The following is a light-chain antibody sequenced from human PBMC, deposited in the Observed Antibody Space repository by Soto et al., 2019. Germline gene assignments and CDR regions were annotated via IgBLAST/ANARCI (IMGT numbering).Light chain of an antibody. V-gene: IGLV1-47*01. J-gene: IGLJ3*02. CDR2: RNN. CDR1: SSNIGSNF. Sequence: QSVLTQPPSASGTPGQRVTISCSGSSSNIGSNFVYWYQQFPGTAPKLLIYRNNQRPSGVPDRFSGSKSDTSASLAISGLPSEDEADYYCAAWDDSLSGWVFGGGTKVTVL. CDR3: AAWDDSLSGWV.